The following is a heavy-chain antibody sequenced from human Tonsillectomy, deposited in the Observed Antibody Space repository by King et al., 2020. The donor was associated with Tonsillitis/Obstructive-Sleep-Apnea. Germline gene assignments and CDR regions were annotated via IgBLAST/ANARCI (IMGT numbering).Heavy chain of an antibody. CDR3: ARLGDRLKFYYMDV. Sequence: QLVQSGAEVKKPGSSVKVSCKASGGTFSSHAVAWVRQAPGQGLEWMGGIIPIFGKATYAQKFQGRVTITADEPSSTAYMELSSLRSEDTAVYYCARLGDRLKFYYMDVWGKGTTVSVSS. CDR2: IIPIFGKA. D-gene: IGHD4-11*01. CDR1: GGTFSSHA. J-gene: IGHJ6*03. V-gene: IGHV1-69*01.